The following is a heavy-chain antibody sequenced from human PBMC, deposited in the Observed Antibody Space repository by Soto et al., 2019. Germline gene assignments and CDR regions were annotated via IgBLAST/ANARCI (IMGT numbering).Heavy chain of an antibody. D-gene: IGHD3-10*01. CDR1: GFTFSSYA. CDR3: AKASGWVGEFDY. Sequence: EVQLLESGGGLVQPGGSLRLSCAASGFTFSSYAMRWVRQAPGKGLEWVSAISGGGGSTYYADSVKGRLTISRDNSKNTLYLQMNSLRAEETAVYYCAKASGWVGEFDYCGQGTRVTVSS. V-gene: IGHV3-23*01. J-gene: IGHJ4*02. CDR2: ISGGGGST.